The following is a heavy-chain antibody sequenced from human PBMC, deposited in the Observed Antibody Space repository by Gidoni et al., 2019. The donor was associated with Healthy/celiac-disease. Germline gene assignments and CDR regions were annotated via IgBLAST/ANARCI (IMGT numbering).Heavy chain of an antibody. CDR1: GFTVSTYD. V-gene: IGHV3-64*01. J-gene: IGHJ4*02. Sequence: EVQLVESGGGLVQPGGSLRLPCEASGFTVSTYDMHGVRQAPGKGLEYVSAISSNGGRTYYANSVKGRFTISRDNSQNTLYLQMGSLIAEDMAVYYCARVIRYCSGGSCYSGKLFDYWGQVTLVTVSS. CDR2: ISSNGGRT. D-gene: IGHD2-15*01. CDR3: ARVIRYCSGGSCYSGKLFDY.